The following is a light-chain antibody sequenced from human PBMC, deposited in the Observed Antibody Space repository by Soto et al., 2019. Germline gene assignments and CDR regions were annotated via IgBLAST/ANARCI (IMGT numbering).Light chain of an antibody. CDR1: QGVGST. V-gene: IGKV3-15*01. J-gene: IGKJ4*01. CDR2: DAY. Sequence: ELVLTQSPATLSVSPGESATLSCRASQGVGSTLAWYQQKPGRAPRLLIYDAYIRATGIPARFSGAGSGTEFTLTISRLQSDDFAVSYCQHYLTWPLAFGGGTRVEI. CDR3: QHYLTWPLA.